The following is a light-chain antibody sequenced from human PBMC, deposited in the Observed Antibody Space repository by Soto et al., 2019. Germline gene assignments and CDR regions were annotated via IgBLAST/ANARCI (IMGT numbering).Light chain of an antibody. CDR2: WAS. V-gene: IGKV4-1*01. CDR1: QNILYRSNNKNF. Sequence: DIVMTQSPDSLAVSLGERATINCKSSQNILYRSNNKNFLAWYQQKPGQPPKLLIYWASTRESGVPDRFSGSGSGTDFTLTISSLQAEDVAVYYCLQYEFTPWTFGQGTKVEI. CDR3: LQYEFTPWT. J-gene: IGKJ1*01.